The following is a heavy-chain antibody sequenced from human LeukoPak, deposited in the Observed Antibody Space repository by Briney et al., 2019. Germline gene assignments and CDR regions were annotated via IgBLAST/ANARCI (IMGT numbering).Heavy chain of an antibody. Sequence: SETLSLTCTVPGGSISSYYWGWIRQPPGKGLEWIGSIYYSGSTYYNPSLKSRVTISVDTSKNQFSLKLSSVTAADTAVYYCARIAARRYFDYWGQGTLVTVSS. CDR3: ARIAARRYFDY. V-gene: IGHV4-39*07. CDR2: IYYSGST. D-gene: IGHD6-6*01. CDR1: GGSISSYY. J-gene: IGHJ4*02.